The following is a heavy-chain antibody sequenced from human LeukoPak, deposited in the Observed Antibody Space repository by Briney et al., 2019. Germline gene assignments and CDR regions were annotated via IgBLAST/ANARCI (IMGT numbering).Heavy chain of an antibody. CDR2: IYYSGST. J-gene: IGHJ4*02. V-gene: IGHV4-59*08. D-gene: IGHD5-18*01. Sequence: SETLSLTCTVSGGSISRYYWSWIRQPPGKGLEWIGYIYYSGSTNYNPSLKSRVTISADTSKNQFSLKLSSVTAADTAVYFCARHEGYSYAFAYWGQGTLVTVSS. CDR1: GGSISRYY. CDR3: ARHEGYSYAFAY.